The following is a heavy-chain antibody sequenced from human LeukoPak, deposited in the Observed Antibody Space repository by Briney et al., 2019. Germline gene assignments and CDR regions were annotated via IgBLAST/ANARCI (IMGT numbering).Heavy chain of an antibody. CDR3: ARATREAEEAYYFDY. V-gene: IGHV4-4*07. CDR2: IYASGST. CDR1: GGSLSNYY. D-gene: IGHD5-12*01. Sequence: SETLSLTCSVSGGSLSNYYWSWVRQPAGKGLEWIGRIYASGSTNYHPSLQSRVTMSIDTSKNQFSLKLNPVTAADTAVYYCARATREAEEAYYFDYWGQGTLVTVSS. J-gene: IGHJ4*02.